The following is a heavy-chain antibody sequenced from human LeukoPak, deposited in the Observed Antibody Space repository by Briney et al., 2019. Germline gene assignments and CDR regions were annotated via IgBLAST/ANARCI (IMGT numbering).Heavy chain of an antibody. CDR1: GGSISSSNW. V-gene: IGHV4-4*02. CDR2: IYHSGST. CDR3: ARGPYSSSWSNWFDP. J-gene: IGHJ5*02. Sequence: SATLSLTCAVSGGSISSSNWWNWVRPPPGKGLEWIGEIYHSGSTNYNPSLKSRVTISVDKSKNQFSLKLSSVTAADTAVYYCARGPYSSSWSNWFDPWGQGTLVTVSS. D-gene: IGHD6-13*01.